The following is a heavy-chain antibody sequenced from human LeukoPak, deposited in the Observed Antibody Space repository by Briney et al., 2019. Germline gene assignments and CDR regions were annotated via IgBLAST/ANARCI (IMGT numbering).Heavy chain of an antibody. CDR3: ARGLRLEAMVLDY. J-gene: IGHJ4*02. V-gene: IGHV4-34*01. Sequence: PSETLSLTCAVYGGSFSGYYWSWIRQPPGKGLEWIGEINHSGSTNYNPSLKSRVTISVDTSKNQFFLKLSSVTAADTAVYYCARGLRLEAMVLDYWGQGTLVTVSS. D-gene: IGHD5-18*01. CDR1: GGSFSGYY. CDR2: INHSGST.